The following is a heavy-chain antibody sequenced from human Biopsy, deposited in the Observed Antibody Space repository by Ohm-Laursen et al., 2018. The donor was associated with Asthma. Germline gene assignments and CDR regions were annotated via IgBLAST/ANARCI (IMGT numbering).Heavy chain of an antibody. D-gene: IGHD3-22*01. V-gene: IGHV3-53*01. CDR2: IYSGGTS. Sequence: SLRLSCAASGFAVSRDHMFWVRQAPGKGLEWVSVIYSGGTSHTADSVRGRFTITRDYSKKTLYLQMHSLRAEDKAVYYCARGDSSNWSHYYFDYWGQGTLVTVSS. CDR1: GFAVSRDH. CDR3: ARGDSSNWSHYYFDY. J-gene: IGHJ4*02.